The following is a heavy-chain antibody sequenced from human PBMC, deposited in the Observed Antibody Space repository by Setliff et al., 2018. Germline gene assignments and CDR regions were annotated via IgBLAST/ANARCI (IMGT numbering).Heavy chain of an antibody. V-gene: IGHV1-69-2*01. D-gene: IGHD3-3*01. Sequence: ASVKVSCKASGYSFSDFYMHWVRQVPGEGLEALGRIDPRDDFTVYAERFKDRLTITADTSTDTSYMEMSSLRFEDTATYFCARDRDVSTIFGVVIPAASGLGYWGQGTLVTVSS. CDR1: GYSFSDFY. J-gene: IGHJ4*02. CDR3: ARDRDVSTIFGVVIPAASGLGY. CDR2: IDPRDDFT.